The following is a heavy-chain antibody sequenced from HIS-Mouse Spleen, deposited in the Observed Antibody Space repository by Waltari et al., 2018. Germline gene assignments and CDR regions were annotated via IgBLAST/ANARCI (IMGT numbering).Heavy chain of an antibody. J-gene: IGHJ4*02. CDR2: ISYDGSNK. Sequence: QVQLVESGGGVVQPGRSLRLSCAASGFTFSSYPMHWVRQAPGKGLEWVAVISYDGSNKYYADSVKGRFTISRDNSKNTLYLQMNSLRAEDTAVYYCARRRSYFDYWGQGTLVTVSS. V-gene: IGHV3-30-3*01. CDR1: GFTFSSYP. CDR3: ARRRSYFDY.